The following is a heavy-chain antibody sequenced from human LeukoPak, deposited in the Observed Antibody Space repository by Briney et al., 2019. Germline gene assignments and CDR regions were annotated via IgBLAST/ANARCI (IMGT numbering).Heavy chain of an antibody. J-gene: IGHJ6*04. V-gene: IGHV3-11*04. CDR3: AELGITMIGGV. D-gene: IGHD3-10*02. CDR1: GFTFSDYY. Sequence: GGSLRLSCAASGFTFSDYYMSWIRQAPGKALEWASYVSSGSSTIYYADSVKGRFTVSRDNGKRSLYLHMNSLRAEDTAVYYCAELGITMIGGVWGKGTTVTISS. CDR2: VSSGSSTI.